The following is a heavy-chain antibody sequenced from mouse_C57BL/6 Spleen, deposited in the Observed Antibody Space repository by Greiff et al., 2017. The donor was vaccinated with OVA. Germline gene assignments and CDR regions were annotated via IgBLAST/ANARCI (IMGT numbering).Heavy chain of an antibody. CDR3: ARSGDYDSYAMDY. Sequence: EVQLQQSGPELVKPGASVKMSCKASGYTFTDYNMHWVKQSHGKSLEWIGYINPNNGGTSYNQKFKGKATLTVNKSSSTAYMELRSLTSEDSAVYYCARSGDYDSYAMDYWGQGTSVTVSS. J-gene: IGHJ4*01. V-gene: IGHV1-22*01. D-gene: IGHD2-4*01. CDR2: INPNNGGT. CDR1: GYTFTDYN.